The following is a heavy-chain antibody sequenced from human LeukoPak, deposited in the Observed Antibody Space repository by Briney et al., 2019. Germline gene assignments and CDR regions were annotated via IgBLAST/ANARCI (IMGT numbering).Heavy chain of an antibody. D-gene: IGHD2-15*01. CDR3: WLQRMVAAYFDS. CDR1: GGSISRCY. J-gene: IGHJ4*02. V-gene: IGHV4-4*07. Sequence: SETLSLTCTVSGGSISRCYWSWIRQPAGKGLEWIGRIYTSGSTNYNPSLKSRVTMSVDTSKNQFSLQLSSVTAADTAVYYCWLQRMVAAYFDSWGQGTLVTVSS. CDR2: IYTSGST.